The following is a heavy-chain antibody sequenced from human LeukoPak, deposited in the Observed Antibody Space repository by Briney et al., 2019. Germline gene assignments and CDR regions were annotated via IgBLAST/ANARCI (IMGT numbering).Heavy chain of an antibody. Sequence: GGSLRLSCAASGFTFDDYAMHWVRQAPGKGLEWVSGIIWNSGSIGDADAVKGRFTIYRDNAQNSLYLQMNSLRAEDLALYYCAKAGYSYGPYSYYFDYWGQGTLVTVSS. CDR2: IIWNSGSI. D-gene: IGHD5-18*01. V-gene: IGHV3-9*03. CDR1: GFTFDDYA. J-gene: IGHJ4*02. CDR3: AKAGYSYGPYSYYFDY.